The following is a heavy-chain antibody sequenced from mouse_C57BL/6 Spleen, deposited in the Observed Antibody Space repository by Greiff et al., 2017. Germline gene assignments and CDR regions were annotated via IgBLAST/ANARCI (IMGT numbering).Heavy chain of an antibody. CDR2: IYPGDGDT. J-gene: IGHJ4*01. CDR3: ARKDYYGSSLYYAMDY. D-gene: IGHD1-1*01. V-gene: IGHV1-82*01. CDR1: GYAFSSSW. Sequence: QVQLQQPGPELVKPGASVKISCKASGYAFSSSWMNWVKQRPGKGLEWIGRIYPGDGDTNYNGKFKGKATLTADKSSSTAYMQLSSLTSEDSAVYFCARKDYYGSSLYYAMDYWGQGTSVTVSA.